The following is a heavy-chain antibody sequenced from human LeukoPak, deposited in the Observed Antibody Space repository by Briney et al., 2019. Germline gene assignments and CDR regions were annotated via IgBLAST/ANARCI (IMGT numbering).Heavy chain of an antibody. CDR2: FDPEDGET. Sequence: ASVKVSCKVSGYTLTELSMHWVRQAPGKGLEWMGGFDPEDGETIYAQKFQGRVTMTRDTSISTAYMELSRLRSDDTAVYYCARALYYCSGGSCYLFDYWGQGTLVTVSS. J-gene: IGHJ4*02. D-gene: IGHD2-15*01. CDR1: GYTLTELS. CDR3: ARALYYCSGGSCYLFDY. V-gene: IGHV1-24*01.